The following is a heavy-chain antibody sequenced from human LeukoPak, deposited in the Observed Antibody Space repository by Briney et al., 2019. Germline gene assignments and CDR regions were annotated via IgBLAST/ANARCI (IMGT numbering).Heavy chain of an antibody. V-gene: IGHV3-23*01. CDR3: ARENDYGDYSLGYYYMDV. CDR2: ISGNGGNT. CDR1: GFTFSSYA. D-gene: IGHD4-17*01. J-gene: IGHJ6*03. Sequence: GGSLRLSCAVSGFTFSSYAVSWVRQAPGKGLEWVSAISGNGGNTYYADSVKGRFSISRDNSKNTVSLQLNSLRAEDTAVYYCARENDYGDYSLGYYYMDVWGKGTTVTVSS.